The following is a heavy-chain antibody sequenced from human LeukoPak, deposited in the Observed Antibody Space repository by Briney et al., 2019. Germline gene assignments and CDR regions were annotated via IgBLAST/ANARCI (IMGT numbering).Heavy chain of an antibody. J-gene: IGHJ4*02. CDR1: GFIFSDSY. D-gene: IGHD6-19*01. Sequence: PGGSLRLSCAASGFIFSDSYMSWVRQAPGKGLEWVSVFYSGGSTKYADSVKGRFTISRDDFKNTLYLQMNSLRAEDTAVYYCARDPSSGWYLGHWGQGILVTVSS. V-gene: IGHV3-53*01. CDR2: FYSGGST. CDR3: ARDPSSGWYLGH.